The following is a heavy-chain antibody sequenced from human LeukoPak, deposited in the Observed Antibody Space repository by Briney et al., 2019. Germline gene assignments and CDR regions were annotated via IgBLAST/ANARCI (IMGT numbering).Heavy chain of an antibody. CDR3: ARRDYSGILPYAFDV. J-gene: IGHJ3*01. CDR2: ISYTGIT. V-gene: IGHV4-59*08. Sequence: SETLSLTCVVSGGSISGYHWGWIRQPLGKGLEWIGYISYTGITRDNPSLRSRVFMSVDTSKNQFSLRLSSVTAADTAVYFCARRDYSGILPYAFDVWGQGTLVAVSS. CDR1: GGSISGYH. D-gene: IGHD4-23*01.